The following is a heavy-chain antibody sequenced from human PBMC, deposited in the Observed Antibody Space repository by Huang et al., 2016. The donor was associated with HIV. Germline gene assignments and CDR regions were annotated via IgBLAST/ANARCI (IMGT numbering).Heavy chain of an antibody. CDR2: INVGNGNT. J-gene: IGHJ4*02. CDR3: ARFRGDY. Sequence: QVQLVQSGAEVKKPGASVKVSCKASGYTFTSYAMHWGRQAPGQRLEWMGWINVGNGNTKYAQKFKGRVTITRDTSASTAYMELSSLRSEETAVYYCARFRGDYWGQGNLVTVSS. V-gene: IGHV1-3*01. CDR1: GYTFTSYA. D-gene: IGHD3-10*01.